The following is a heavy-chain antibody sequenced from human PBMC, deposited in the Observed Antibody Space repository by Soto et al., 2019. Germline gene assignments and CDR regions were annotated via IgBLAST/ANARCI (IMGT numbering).Heavy chain of an antibody. Sequence: GGYLRLSCAASGFSFSGYEMNWVRQAPGKGLEWISHISGSGTTTYYADSVRGRFTISRDNAKKSLYLQMDSLRAEDTALYYYASRVYNYVAPFYYYNYGMDVWGQGTTVTVSS. CDR1: GFSFSGYE. D-gene: IGHD3-16*01. J-gene: IGHJ6*02. CDR3: ASRVYNYVAPFYYYNYGMDV. V-gene: IGHV3-48*03. CDR2: ISGSGTTT.